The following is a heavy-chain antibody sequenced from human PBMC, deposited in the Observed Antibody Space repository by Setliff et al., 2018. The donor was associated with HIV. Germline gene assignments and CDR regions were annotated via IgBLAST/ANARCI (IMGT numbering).Heavy chain of an antibody. CDR1: GFTFRSYC. CDR2: ITGDGSYT. D-gene: IGHD3-22*01. CDR3: AKNDNYYYYYMDV. Sequence: PGGSLRLSCAASGFTFRSYCMAWVRQAPGKGLEWVSVITGDGSYTYYADSVRGRFTISRDNSKNTLYLQMNSLRAEDTAVYYCAKNDNYYYYYMDVWGKGTTVTVSS. J-gene: IGHJ6*03. V-gene: IGHV3-23*01.